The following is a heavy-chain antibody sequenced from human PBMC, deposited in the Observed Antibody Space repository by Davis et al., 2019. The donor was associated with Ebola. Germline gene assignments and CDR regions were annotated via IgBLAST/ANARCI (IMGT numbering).Heavy chain of an antibody. CDR2: INPDSGGT. J-gene: IGHJ4*02. V-gene: IGHV1-2*02. CDR3: ARDPLRGGSGSY. Sequence: ASVKVSCKASGYTFTSYYIHWVRQAPGQGLEWMGWINPDSGGTNYAQKFQGRVTMTRDTSLSTAYMELSRLRSDDTAVYYCARDPLRGGSGSYWGQGTLVTVSS. CDR1: GYTFTSYY. D-gene: IGHD3-10*01.